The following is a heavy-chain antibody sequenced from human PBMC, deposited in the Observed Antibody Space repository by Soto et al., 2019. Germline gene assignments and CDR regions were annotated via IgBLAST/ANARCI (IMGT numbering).Heavy chain of an antibody. D-gene: IGHD5-12*01. CDR1: GFTFSSYG. CDR3: ARGHGVATTMGWFDP. Sequence: QVLLVESGVGVVQPGRSLRLSCAASGFTFSSYGMHWVRQAPGKGLEWVAVIYYDGSNKYYADSVKGRFTISRDNSKNMLYLQMNSLRAEDTAVYYCARGHGVATTMGWFDPWGQGTPVTVSS. J-gene: IGHJ5*02. V-gene: IGHV3-33*01. CDR2: IYYDGSNK.